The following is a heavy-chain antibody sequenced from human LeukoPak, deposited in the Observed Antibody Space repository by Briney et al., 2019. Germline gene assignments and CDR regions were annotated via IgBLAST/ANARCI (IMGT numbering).Heavy chain of an antibody. D-gene: IGHD6-19*01. J-gene: IGHJ4*02. CDR1: GFTFSSYS. CDR3: TGGPGRIAVAGTDY. CDR2: ISSSSSYI. Sequence: GGSLRLSCAASGFTFSSYSMNWVRQAPGKGLEWVSSISSSSSYIYYADSVKGRFTISRDNAKNSLYLQMNSLRAEDTAVYYCTGGPGRIAVAGTDYWGQGTLVTVSS. V-gene: IGHV3-21*01.